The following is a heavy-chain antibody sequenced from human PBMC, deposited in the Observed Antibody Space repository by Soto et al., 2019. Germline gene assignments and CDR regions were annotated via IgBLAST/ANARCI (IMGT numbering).Heavy chain of an antibody. J-gene: IGHJ6*02. V-gene: IGHV3-23*01. CDR2: ISGLVGRT. Sequence: EVQLLESGGGLVKFGGSLRLSCAASGFTFNNYAMNWVRQAPGKGLEWVSGISGLVGRTYYTDSVKGRFTISRDNSKNTVYLQMSSLRVEDTAIYYCAKDLLEGSSHGMHVWGQGTTVTVSS. D-gene: IGHD3-3*01. CDR3: AKDLLEGSSHGMHV. CDR1: GFTFNNYA.